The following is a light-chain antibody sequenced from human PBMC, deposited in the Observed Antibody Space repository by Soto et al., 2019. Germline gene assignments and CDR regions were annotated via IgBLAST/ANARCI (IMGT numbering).Light chain of an antibody. CDR2: GAS. J-gene: IGKJ4*01. Sequence: EIVLTQSPGTLSLSPGERATLSCRASQSVSSSYLAWYQQKPGQAPRLLISGASSRATGIPDRFSGSGSGTDFTRTISRLEPEDFAVYYCQQYDISPRTFGGGTKVEIK. V-gene: IGKV3-20*01. CDR3: QQYDISPRT. CDR1: QSVSSSY.